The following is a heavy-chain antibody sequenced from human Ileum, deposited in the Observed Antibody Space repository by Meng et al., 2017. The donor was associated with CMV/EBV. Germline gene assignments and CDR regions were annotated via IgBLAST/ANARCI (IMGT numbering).Heavy chain of an antibody. V-gene: IGHV3-23*01. Sequence: GGSLRLSCVASGFTCSSYAMTWFPQAPGKGLEWVSSISGGGGGTYYADSVKGRFTISRDNSKNTIYLQINSLRVEDTAVYYCAKVVRWGEAESWGQGNLVTVSS. J-gene: IGHJ4*02. CDR2: ISGGGGGT. D-gene: IGHD3-16*01. CDR1: GFTCSSYA. CDR3: AKVVRWGEAES.